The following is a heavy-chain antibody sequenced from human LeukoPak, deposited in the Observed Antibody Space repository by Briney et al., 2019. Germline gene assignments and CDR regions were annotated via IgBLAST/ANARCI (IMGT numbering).Heavy chain of an antibody. CDR2: IYSGGST. D-gene: IGHD3-10*01. CDR3: ASGSGSYRTPYYYMDV. CDR1: GFTFSSNY. Sequence: LGGSLRLSCAASGFTFSSNYMSWVRQAPGKGLEWVLVIYSGGSTYYADSVKGRFTISRDNSKNTLYLQMNSLRAEDTAVYYCASGSGSYRTPYYYMDVWGTGTTVTVSS. V-gene: IGHV3-53*01. J-gene: IGHJ6*03.